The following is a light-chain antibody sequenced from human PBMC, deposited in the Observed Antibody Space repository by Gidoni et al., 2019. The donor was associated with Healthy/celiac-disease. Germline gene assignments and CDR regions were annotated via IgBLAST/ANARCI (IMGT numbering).Light chain of an antibody. CDR1: QSISSW. Sequence: DIQITQSPSTLSASVGDRVTITCRASQSISSWLAWYQQKPGKAPKLLIYKASSLESGVPSRVSGSGSGTEFTLTISSLQPDDFATYYCQQYNSYWTFGQXTKVEIK. V-gene: IGKV1-5*03. CDR3: QQYNSYWT. CDR2: KAS. J-gene: IGKJ1*01.